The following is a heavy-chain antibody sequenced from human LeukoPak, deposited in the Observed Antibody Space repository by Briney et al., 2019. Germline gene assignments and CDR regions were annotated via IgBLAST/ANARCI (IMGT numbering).Heavy chain of an antibody. J-gene: IGHJ4*02. D-gene: IGHD1-1*01. CDR3: TRGDWNDDN. CDR1: GFTFGDYA. Sequence: GGSLRLSCTASGFTFGDYAMTWVRQAPGKGLEWLGFIRTKAHGGTTEYAASVKGRFTFSSDDSKRMAYLQMNSLKTEDTAVYYCTRGDWNDDNWGQGTLVTVSS. CDR2: IRTKAHGGTT. V-gene: IGHV3-49*04.